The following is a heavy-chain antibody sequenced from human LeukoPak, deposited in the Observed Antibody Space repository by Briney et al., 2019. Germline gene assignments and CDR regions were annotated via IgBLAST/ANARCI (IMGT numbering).Heavy chain of an antibody. V-gene: IGHV4-39*01. J-gene: IGHJ4*02. CDR2: IYYSGRT. CDR1: GGSISSSSYY. D-gene: IGHD5-12*01. Sequence: SETLSLTCTVSGGSISSSSYYWGWISQPPGKGLEWIGSIYYSGRTFYNPSLKSRLTISADTSKNQFSLTLTSVNAADTAVYYCARRDIMATIDSWGQGTLVTVSS. CDR3: ARRDIMATIDS.